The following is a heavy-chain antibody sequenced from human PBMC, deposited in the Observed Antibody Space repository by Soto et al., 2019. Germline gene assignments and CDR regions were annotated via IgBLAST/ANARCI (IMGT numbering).Heavy chain of an antibody. D-gene: IGHD3-22*01. CDR1: GGSISSYY. J-gene: IGHJ3*02. CDR3: ARVRLGAKSNAFDI. CDR2: IYYSGST. V-gene: IGHV4-59*01. Sequence: SETLSLTCTVSGGSISSYYWSWIRQPPGKGLEWIGYIYYSGSTNYNPSLKSRVTISVDTSKNQFSLKLSSVTAADTAVYYCARVRLGAKSNAFDIWGQGAMVTVS.